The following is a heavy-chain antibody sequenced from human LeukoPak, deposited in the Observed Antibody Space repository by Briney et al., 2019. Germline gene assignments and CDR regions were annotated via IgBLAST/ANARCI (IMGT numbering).Heavy chain of an antibody. D-gene: IGHD2-15*01. CDR3: ARLHVVVAASYYFDY. Sequence: ASETLSLTCAVYGGSFSGYYWSWIRQPPGKGLEWIGEINHSGSTNCNPSLKSRVTISVDTSKNQFSLKLSSVTAADTAVYYCARLHVVVAASYYFDYWGQGTLVTVSS. CDR2: INHSGST. V-gene: IGHV4-34*01. CDR1: GGSFSGYY. J-gene: IGHJ4*02.